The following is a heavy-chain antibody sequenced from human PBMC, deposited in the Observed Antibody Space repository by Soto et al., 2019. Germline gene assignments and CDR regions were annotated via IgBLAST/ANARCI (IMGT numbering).Heavy chain of an antibody. J-gene: IGHJ6*02. CDR1: GFTFSSYG. CDR2: ISYDGSNK. D-gene: IGHD2-21*02. Sequence: GSLRLSCAASGFTFSSYGMHWVRQAPGKGLEWVAVISYDGSNKYYADSVKGRFTISRDNSKNTLYLQMNSLGAEDTAVYYCAKSLGRRIPIVVVTSYYYYGMDVWGQGTTVTVSS. V-gene: IGHV3-30*18. CDR3: AKSLGRRIPIVVVTSYYYYGMDV.